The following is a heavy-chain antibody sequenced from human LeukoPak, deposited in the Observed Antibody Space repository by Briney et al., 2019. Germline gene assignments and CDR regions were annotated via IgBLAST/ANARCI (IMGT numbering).Heavy chain of an antibody. CDR1: GGSISSSNW. D-gene: IGHD3-10*01. CDR3: PRSYYGSGGPGAFDI. Sequence: SETLSLTCAVSGGSISSSNWWSWVRQPPGKGLEWIGEIYHSGSTNYNPSLKGRVTISVDKSKNQFSLKLSSVTAADTAVYYCPRSYYGSGGPGAFDIWGQGAMVTVSS. CDR2: IYHSGST. J-gene: IGHJ3*02. V-gene: IGHV4-4*02.